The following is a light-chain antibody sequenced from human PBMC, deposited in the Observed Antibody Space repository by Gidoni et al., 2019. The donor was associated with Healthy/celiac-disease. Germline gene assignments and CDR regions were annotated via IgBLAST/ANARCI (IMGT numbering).Light chain of an antibody. J-gene: IGKJ3*01. V-gene: IGKV3-20*01. Sequence: ETVLTQSPATLSLSPAERATLSCRASQCVSSSYLAWYQQKPGQAPRPLIYGASSRATGIPDRVRGSGSGTDFTLTLSRLEPEDFAVYDCQQYGSSPPEVTFGPGTKVDIK. CDR3: QQYGSSPPEVT. CDR1: QCVSSSY. CDR2: GAS.